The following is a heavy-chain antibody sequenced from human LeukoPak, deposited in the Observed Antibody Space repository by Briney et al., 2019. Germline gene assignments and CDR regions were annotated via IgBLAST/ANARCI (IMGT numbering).Heavy chain of an antibody. Sequence: GGSLRLSCAASGFTFSSYSMHWVRQAPGKGLEWVAFIRYDGSNKYYADSVKGRFTISRDNSKNTLYLQMNSLRAEDTAVYYCAKDQYVWGSYRYTSIDYWGQGTLVTVSS. D-gene: IGHD3-16*02. CDR3: AKDQYVWGSYRYTSIDY. CDR1: GFTFSSYS. J-gene: IGHJ4*02. CDR2: IRYDGSNK. V-gene: IGHV3-30*02.